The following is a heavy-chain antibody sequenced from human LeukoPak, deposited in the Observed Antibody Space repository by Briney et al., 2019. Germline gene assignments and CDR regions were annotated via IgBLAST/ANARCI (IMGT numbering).Heavy chain of an antibody. CDR2: IRSKAYGGTT. V-gene: IGHV3-49*04. D-gene: IGHD3-22*01. CDR3: TRIYDSSGYYDYFDY. Sequence: PGRSLRLSCTASGFTFGDYAMSWVRQAPGKGLEWVGFIRSKAYGGTTEYAASVKGRFTISRDDSKSIAYLQMNSLKTEDTAVYYRTRIYDSSGYYDYFDYWGQGTLVTVSS. J-gene: IGHJ4*02. CDR1: GFTFGDYA.